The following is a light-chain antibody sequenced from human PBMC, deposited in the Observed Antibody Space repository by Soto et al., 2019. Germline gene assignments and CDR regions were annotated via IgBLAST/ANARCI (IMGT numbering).Light chain of an antibody. V-gene: IGKV3-15*01. CDR2: GAS. J-gene: IGKJ4*01. CDR3: HQYNNWPLT. Sequence: EIVMTQSPATLSVSPGERATLSCRASQSVSSYLAWYQHKPGQAPRLLIFGASTMATGIPARFSGSGSGTEFTLTISSLQSEDFAVYYCHQYNNWPLTFGGGTKVEIK. CDR1: QSVSSY.